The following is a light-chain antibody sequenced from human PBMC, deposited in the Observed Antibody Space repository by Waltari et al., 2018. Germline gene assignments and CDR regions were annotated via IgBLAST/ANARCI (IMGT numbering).Light chain of an antibody. J-gene: IGKJ1*01. Sequence: DIVMTQSPDSLAVSLGERATNHCKSSQTVLYSANNKNYLTWYQHKPGQPPKLLISWASIRESGVPDRVTGSGSGTDFTLTISSLQAEDVAVYYCQQHYTTPWTFGQGTKVEIK. V-gene: IGKV4-1*01. CDR1: QTVLYSANNKNY. CDR2: WAS. CDR3: QQHYTTPWT.